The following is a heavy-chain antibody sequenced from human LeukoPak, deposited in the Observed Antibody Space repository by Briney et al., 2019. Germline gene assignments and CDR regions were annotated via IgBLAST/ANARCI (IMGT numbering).Heavy chain of an antibody. D-gene: IGHD1-1*01. Sequence: PSETLSLTCTVSGGSISSYYWSWIRQPPGKGLEWIGYIYYSGSTNYNPSLKSRVTISVDTSENQFSLKLSSVTAADTAVYYCARGPTGTFDYWGQGTLVTVSS. CDR1: GGSISSYY. J-gene: IGHJ4*02. CDR3: ARGPTGTFDY. V-gene: IGHV4-59*01. CDR2: IYYSGST.